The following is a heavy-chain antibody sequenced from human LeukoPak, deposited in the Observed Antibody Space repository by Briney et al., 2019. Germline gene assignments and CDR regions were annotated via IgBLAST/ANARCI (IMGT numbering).Heavy chain of an antibody. D-gene: IGHD3-22*01. J-gene: IGHJ4*02. Sequence: SETLSLTCSVSGASMNSHYWSWIRQPPGKGLEWIGYIYHKEDTIYNPSLHSRVPLSVDTSKSQFSLKLRSVTAADSAIYYCARAYSSPLEFQHYFDLWGQGIVVTVSS. CDR1: GASMNSHY. CDR3: ARAYSSPLEFQHYFDL. V-gene: IGHV4-59*11. CDR2: IYHKEDT.